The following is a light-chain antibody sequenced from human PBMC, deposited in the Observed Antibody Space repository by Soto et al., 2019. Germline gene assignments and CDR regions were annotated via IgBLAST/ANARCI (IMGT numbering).Light chain of an antibody. CDR2: GAS. Sequence: EIVMTQSPATLSVSPGERATLSCRASQSVSSNLAWYQQKPGQAPRLLIYGASTRATGIPARFSGSGSGTESTLTISSLQSEDFAVYYCQQYNNLHITFGQGTRLEIK. V-gene: IGKV3-15*01. CDR1: QSVSSN. CDR3: QQYNNLHIT. J-gene: IGKJ5*01.